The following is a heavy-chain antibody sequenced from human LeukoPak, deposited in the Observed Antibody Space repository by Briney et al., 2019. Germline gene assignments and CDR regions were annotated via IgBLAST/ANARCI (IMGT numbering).Heavy chain of an antibody. Sequence: GGSLRLSCAASGFTFSSFGMHWVRQTPGKGPEWVAFIQSDGRNKYYTDSVKGRFTISRDNSRNTLYLQMNSLRTEDTAVYYCDCSSTSCYAAGDYWGQGTLVTVSS. D-gene: IGHD2-2*01. CDR2: IQSDGRNK. CDR1: GFTFSSFG. V-gene: IGHV3-30*02. J-gene: IGHJ4*02. CDR3: DCSSTSCYAAGDY.